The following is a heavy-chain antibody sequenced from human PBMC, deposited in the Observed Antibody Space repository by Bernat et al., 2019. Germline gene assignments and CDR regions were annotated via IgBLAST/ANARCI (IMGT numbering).Heavy chain of an antibody. Sequence: EVQLVASGGGLVQPGGSLRLSCAASGFPFNTYDMNWVRQAPGKGLEWISHITSDSSTSHYADSVEGRFTISRDNAKNSLYLQMNNLRDDDTALYYCARPRGSGVVRDFDYWGQGTLVTVSS. D-gene: IGHD3-10*01. CDR1: GFPFNTYD. V-gene: IGHV3-48*02. CDR3: ARPRGSGVVRDFDY. J-gene: IGHJ4*02. CDR2: ITSDSSTS.